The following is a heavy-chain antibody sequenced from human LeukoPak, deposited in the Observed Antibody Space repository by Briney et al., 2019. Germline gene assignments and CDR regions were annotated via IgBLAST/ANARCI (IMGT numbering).Heavy chain of an antibody. J-gene: IGHJ4*02. D-gene: IGHD1-1*01. CDR1: GFTFSSYG. CDR2: ISGTGGST. CDR3: ASIRHGY. V-gene: IGHV3-23*01. Sequence: PGGTLRLSCAASGFTFSSYGMSWVRQAPGKGLEWVSAISGTGGSTYYADSAKGRFTISRDNSKNTLYLQMNSLRAEDTAVYYCASIRHGYWGQGTLVTVSS.